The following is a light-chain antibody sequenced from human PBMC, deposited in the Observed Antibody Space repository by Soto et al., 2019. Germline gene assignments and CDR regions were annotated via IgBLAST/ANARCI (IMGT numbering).Light chain of an antibody. V-gene: IGKV3-11*01. CDR3: QQRSNWPPGYT. Sequence: EIVLTQSPATLSLSPGERATLSCRASQRVSTYLAWYQQKPGQAPRLLIYDASNRATGIPARFSGRGSGTDFTLTISSLEPEDFAVYYCQQRSNWPPGYTFGQGTKLEI. J-gene: IGKJ2*01. CDR2: DAS. CDR1: QRVSTY.